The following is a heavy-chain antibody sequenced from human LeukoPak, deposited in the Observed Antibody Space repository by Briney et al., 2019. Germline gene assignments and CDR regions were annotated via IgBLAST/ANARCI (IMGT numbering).Heavy chain of an antibody. J-gene: IGHJ1*01. CDR3: ATDYYYDRSDYPAWGY. Sequence: SVKVSCKAYGGTFSTHSITWVRQAPGQGLEWVGGIIPLFGSPNYAQKFQGRVTITADESTSTAYMELRSLRSVDTAVYCATDYYYDRSDYPAWGYRGQGTLVTVSS. D-gene: IGHD3-22*01. CDR1: GGTFSTHS. CDR2: IIPLFGSP. V-gene: IGHV1-69*13.